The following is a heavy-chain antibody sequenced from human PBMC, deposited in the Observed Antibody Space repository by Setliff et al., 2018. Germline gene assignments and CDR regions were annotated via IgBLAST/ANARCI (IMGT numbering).Heavy chain of an antibody. CDR1: DDSISSRHYY. V-gene: IGHV4-61*09. CDR2: IYTSWST. CDR3: ARVTGFFYEDA. D-gene: IGHD3-3*01. J-gene: IGHJ6*04. Sequence: SETLSLTCTVSDDSISSRHYYWSWIRQPAGKGLEWLGQIYTSWSTNYNPSLKGRATLSIDASKKQFSLRLTSVTAADTAVYYCARVTGFFYEDAWGKGTTVTVSS.